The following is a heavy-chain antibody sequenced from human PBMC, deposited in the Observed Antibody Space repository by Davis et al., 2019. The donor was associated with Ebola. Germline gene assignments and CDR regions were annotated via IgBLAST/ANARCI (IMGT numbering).Heavy chain of an antibody. CDR2: IYYSGST. Sequence: GSLRLSCTVFGGSISSSSYYWGWIRQPPGKGLEWIGSIYYSGSTYYNPSLKSRVTISVDTSKNQFSLKLSSVTAADTAVYYCAGGYSSGWYDYWGQGTLVTVSS. CDR3: AGGYSSGWYDY. J-gene: IGHJ4*02. V-gene: IGHV4-39*01. D-gene: IGHD6-19*01. CDR1: GGSISSSSYY.